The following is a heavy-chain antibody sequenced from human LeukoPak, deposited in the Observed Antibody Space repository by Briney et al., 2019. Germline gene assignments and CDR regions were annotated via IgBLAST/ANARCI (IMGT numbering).Heavy chain of an antibody. CDR2: SRNKANSYTT. CDR3: AREYYYGSGSYLGSFDY. J-gene: IGHJ4*02. CDR1: GFTFSDHY. D-gene: IGHD3-10*01. Sequence: GGSLRLSCATSGFTFSDHYMDWVRQAPGKGLEWVGRSRNKANSYTTEYAASVKGRFTISRDDSKNSLYLQMNSLRAEDTAVYYCAREYYYGSGSYLGSFDYWGQGTLVTVSS. V-gene: IGHV3-72*01.